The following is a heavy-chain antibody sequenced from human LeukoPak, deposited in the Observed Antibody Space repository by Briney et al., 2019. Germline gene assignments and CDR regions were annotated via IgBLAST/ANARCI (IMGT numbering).Heavy chain of an antibody. CDR3: ARGFHSFDI. CDR1: GFIFSDHY. J-gene: IGHJ3*02. CDR2: SRNKANSYST. Sequence: GGSLRLSCAASGFIFSDHYMDWVRQAPGKGLEWVARSRNKANSYSTVYAASVQGRFTISRDESKNSLYLQMNSLITEDTAVYFCARGFHSFDIWGQGTMVTVSS. V-gene: IGHV3-72*01.